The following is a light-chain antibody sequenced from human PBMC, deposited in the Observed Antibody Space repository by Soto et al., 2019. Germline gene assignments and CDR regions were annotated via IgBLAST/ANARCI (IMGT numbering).Light chain of an antibody. CDR1: EDITNY. J-gene: IGKJ2*01. CDR2: DAS. V-gene: IGKV1-33*01. Sequence: DIQMTQSPSSLSASVGDRVTITCQASEDITNYLNWYQQKPGKVPKLLIYDASNLEVGVPSRFSGSGSGTDFTLTIRSLQPEDFATYYCQHYDSLPYTFGQGTKLEI. CDR3: QHYDSLPYT.